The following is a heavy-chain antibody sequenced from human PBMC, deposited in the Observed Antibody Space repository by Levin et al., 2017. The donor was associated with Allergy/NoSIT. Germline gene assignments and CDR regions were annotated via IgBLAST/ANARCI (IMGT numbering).Heavy chain of an antibody. Sequence: GESLKISCAASGFTFSSYAMSWVRQAPGKGLEWVSAISGSGGSTYYADSVKGRFTISRDNSKNTLYLQMNSLRAEDTAVYYCAKDPPGYSYGVFDYWGQGTLVTVSS. J-gene: IGHJ4*02. D-gene: IGHD5-18*01. V-gene: IGHV3-23*01. CDR3: AKDPPGYSYGVFDY. CDR1: GFTFSSYA. CDR2: ISGSGGST.